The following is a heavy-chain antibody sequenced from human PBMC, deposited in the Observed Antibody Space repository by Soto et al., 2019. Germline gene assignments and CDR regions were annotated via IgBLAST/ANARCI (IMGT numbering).Heavy chain of an antibody. V-gene: IGHV1-8*01. CDR1: GYTFTSYD. D-gene: IGHD6-13*01. Sequence: GASVKVSCKASGYTFTSYDINWVRQAAGQGLEWMGWMNPNSGNTGYAQKFQGRVTMTRNTSISTAYMELSSLRSEDTAVYYCARDRVLAAAGIYYYGMDVWGQGTTVTVSS. CDR2: MNPNSGNT. J-gene: IGHJ6*02. CDR3: ARDRVLAAAGIYYYGMDV.